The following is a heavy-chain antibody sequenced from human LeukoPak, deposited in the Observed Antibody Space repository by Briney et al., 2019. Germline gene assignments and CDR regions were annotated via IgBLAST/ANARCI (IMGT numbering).Heavy chain of an antibody. CDR1: GFTFSSYG. Sequence: GGSLRLSCAASGFTFSSYGMHWVRQAPGKGLEWVAVISYDGSNKYYADSVKGRFTISRDNSKNTLYLQMNSLRAEDTAVYYCAKDPPVDYWGQGTLVTVSS. CDR2: ISYDGSNK. V-gene: IGHV3-30*18. J-gene: IGHJ4*02. CDR3: AKDPPVDY.